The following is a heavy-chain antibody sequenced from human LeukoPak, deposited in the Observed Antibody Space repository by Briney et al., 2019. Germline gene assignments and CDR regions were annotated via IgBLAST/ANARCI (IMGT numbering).Heavy chain of an antibody. CDR1: GFTFSNAW. CDR2: IKSKTDGGTT. J-gene: IGHJ4*02. CDR3: LYFWSGSSLVDY. Sequence: PGGSLRLSCAASGFTFSNAWMSWVRQAPGKGLEWVGRIKSKTDGGTTDYAAPVKGRFTISRDDSKNILYLQMYSLKTEDTAMYYCLYFWSGSSLVDYWGQGTLVTVSS. D-gene: IGHD3-3*01. V-gene: IGHV3-15*01.